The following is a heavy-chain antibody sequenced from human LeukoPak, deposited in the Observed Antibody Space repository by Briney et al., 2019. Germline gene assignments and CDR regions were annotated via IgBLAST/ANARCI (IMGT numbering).Heavy chain of an antibody. CDR1: GYTFTGYY. CDR3: ARDGGVAVAGFYFDY. V-gene: IGHV1-2*02. Sequence: ASVKVSCKASGYTFTGYYMHWVRQAPGQGLEWMGWINPNSGGTNYAQKFQGRVTMTRDTSISTAYMELSRLRSDDTAVYYCARDGGVAVAGFYFDYWGQGTLVTVSS. CDR2: INPNSGGT. J-gene: IGHJ4*02. D-gene: IGHD6-19*01.